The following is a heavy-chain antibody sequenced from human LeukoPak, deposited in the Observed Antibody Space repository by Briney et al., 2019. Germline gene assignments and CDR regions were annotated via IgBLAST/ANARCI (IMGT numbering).Heavy chain of an antibody. CDR3: ARAQHYDFWSGLYYFDY. Sequence: GASVKVSCKASGYTFTGYYMHWVRQAPGQGLEWMGWINPNSGGTNYAQKFQGRVTMTRDTSISTAYMELSRLRSDDTAVYYCARAQHYDFWSGLYYFDYWGQGTLVTVSS. V-gene: IGHV1-2*02. D-gene: IGHD3-3*01. CDR2: INPNSGGT. J-gene: IGHJ4*02. CDR1: GYTFTGYY.